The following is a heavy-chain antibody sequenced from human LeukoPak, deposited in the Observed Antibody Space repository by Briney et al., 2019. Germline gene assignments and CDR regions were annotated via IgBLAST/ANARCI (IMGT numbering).Heavy chain of an antibody. CDR1: GFPSRFLG. CDR2: ISSSSSTI. V-gene: IGHV3-48*04. CDR3: ARDQWLGQLMEY. J-gene: IGHJ4*02. Sequence: GGSLGLSCTYSGFPSRFLGMSWVRQAPGKGLEWVSYISSSSSTIYYADSVKGRFTISRDNAKNSLYLQMNSLRAEDTAVYYCARDQWLGQLMEYWGQGTLVTVSS. D-gene: IGHD6-19*01.